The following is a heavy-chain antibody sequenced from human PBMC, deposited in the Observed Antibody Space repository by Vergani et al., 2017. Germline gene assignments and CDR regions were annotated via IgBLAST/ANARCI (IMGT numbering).Heavy chain of an antibody. Sequence: QVNLQESGPGLVKPSQTLSLTCTVSGGSISSGGYYWSWIRQHPGKGLEWIGYIYYSGSTYYNPSLKSRVTISVDTSKNQFSLKLSSVTAADTAVYYCARVRLAARPWGDYYYYMDVWGKGTTVTVSS. V-gene: IGHV4-31*03. J-gene: IGHJ6*03. CDR3: ARVRLAARPWGDYYYYMDV. D-gene: IGHD6-6*01. CDR1: GGSISSGGYY. CDR2: IYYSGST.